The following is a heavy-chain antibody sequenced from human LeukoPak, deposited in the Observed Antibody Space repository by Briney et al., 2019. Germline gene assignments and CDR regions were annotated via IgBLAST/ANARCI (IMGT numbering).Heavy chain of an antibody. J-gene: IGHJ5*02. CDR3: ATNILVRDIINWFDP. D-gene: IGHD3-10*01. Sequence: ASVKVSCKASGYTFTGYYMHWVRQAPGQGLEWMGWIKPNSGGTRSAQKFQGRVTMTRDTSISTAYMELSSLRYDDTAVYYCATNILVRDIINWFDPWGQGTLVTVSS. CDR2: IKPNSGGT. V-gene: IGHV1-2*02. CDR1: GYTFTGYY.